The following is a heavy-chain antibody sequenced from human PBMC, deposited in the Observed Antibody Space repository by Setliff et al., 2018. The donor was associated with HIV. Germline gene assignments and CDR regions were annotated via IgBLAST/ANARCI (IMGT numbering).Heavy chain of an antibody. J-gene: IGHJ6*02. CDR3: ARDGYSGYDSQDGGMDV. V-gene: IGHV1-18*01. D-gene: IGHD5-12*01. CDR1: GGTFTSYG. CDR2: ISPYNGNT. Sequence: ASVKVSCKTSGGTFTSYGISWVRQAPGQGLEWMGWISPYNGNTKYAQKLQGRVTMTRNTSISTAYMELSSLRSEDTAVYYCARDGYSGYDSQDGGMDVWGQGTTVTVSS.